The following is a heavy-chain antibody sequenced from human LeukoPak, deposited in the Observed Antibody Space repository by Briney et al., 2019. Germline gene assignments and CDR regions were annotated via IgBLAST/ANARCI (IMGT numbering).Heavy chain of an antibody. J-gene: IGHJ4*02. CDR1: GGAFSSYD. D-gene: IGHD1-26*01. V-gene: IGHV1-18*01. CDR3: ARAVVGATRPHDY. CDR2: ISAYNGNT. Sequence: ASVKVSCKTSGGAFSSYDVSWLRQAPGQGLEWMGWISAYNGNTNYAQKLQGRVTMTTDTSTSTAYMELRSLRSDDTAVYYCARAVVGATRPHDYWGQGTLVTVSS.